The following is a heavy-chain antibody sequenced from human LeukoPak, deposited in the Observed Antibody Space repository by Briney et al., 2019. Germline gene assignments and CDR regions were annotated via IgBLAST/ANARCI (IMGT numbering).Heavy chain of an antibody. CDR2: IYYSGSS. D-gene: IGHD5-24*01. CDR3: ARHRSGWLQSPFDY. J-gene: IGHJ4*02. V-gene: IGHV4-39*01. CDR1: GGSMSSSGCY. Sequence: SETLSLTCTGSGGSMSSSGCYWGCIRQPLERVLEWNGSIYYSGSSFDTPALKSRVTISVDTSKNQFSLKLSSVTAADTAVYYCARHRSGWLQSPFDYWGQGTLVTVSS.